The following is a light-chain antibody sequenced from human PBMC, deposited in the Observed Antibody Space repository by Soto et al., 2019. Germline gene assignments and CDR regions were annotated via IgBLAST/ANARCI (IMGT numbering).Light chain of an antibody. CDR1: QSVSSNY. Sequence: EIVLTQSPDTLSLSPGERATLSCRASQSVSSNYLVWYQQKPGQALRLLIYGASSRATGIPDRFSGSGSGTDFALTITRLEPEDFAVYYCQQYSGSPSTFGQGTKLEIK. V-gene: IGKV3-20*01. J-gene: IGKJ2*01. CDR2: GAS. CDR3: QQYSGSPST.